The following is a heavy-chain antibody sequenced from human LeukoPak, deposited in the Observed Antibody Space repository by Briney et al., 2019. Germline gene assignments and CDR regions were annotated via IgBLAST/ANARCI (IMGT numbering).Heavy chain of an antibody. Sequence: GGSLRLSCAASGFTFSRFWMSWVRQAPGKGLEWVSSISSSSSYIYYADSVKGRFTISRDNAKNSLYLQMNSLRAEDTAVYYCASWSSDYWGQGTLVTVSS. J-gene: IGHJ4*02. CDR3: ASWSSDY. CDR2: ISSSSSYI. CDR1: GFTFSRFW. V-gene: IGHV3-21*01. D-gene: IGHD2-8*02.